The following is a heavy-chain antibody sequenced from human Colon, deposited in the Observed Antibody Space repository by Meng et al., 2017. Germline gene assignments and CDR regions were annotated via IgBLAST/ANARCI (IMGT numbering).Heavy chain of an antibody. Sequence: QVQLQGAGPGLVTSSASLSPTCGVSVGSIRRGDWGSWVRQPPGKGLEWIAESSHSGRTSYSPSLKSRVTISLDKSKNQLSLKLNSVSAADTAVYYCASSDYYRSDYWGQGTLVTVSS. J-gene: IGHJ4*02. D-gene: IGHD3-22*01. V-gene: IGHV4-4*02. CDR2: SSHSGRT. CDR1: VGSIRRGDW. CDR3: ASSDYYRSDY.